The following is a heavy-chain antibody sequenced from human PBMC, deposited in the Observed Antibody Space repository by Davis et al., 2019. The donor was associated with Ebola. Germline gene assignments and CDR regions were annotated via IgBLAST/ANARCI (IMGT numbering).Heavy chain of an antibody. CDR3: ARSPHPYGSSWFFDH. Sequence: GSLRLSCAASGFTFSDYYMSWIRQAPGKGLEWIGEINHSGSTNYNPSLKSRVTISVDTSKNQFSLKLSSVTAADTAVYYCARSPHPYGSSWFFDHWGQGTLVTVSS. CDR2: INHSGST. J-gene: IGHJ4*02. V-gene: IGHV4-34*01. CDR1: GFTFSDYY. D-gene: IGHD6-13*01.